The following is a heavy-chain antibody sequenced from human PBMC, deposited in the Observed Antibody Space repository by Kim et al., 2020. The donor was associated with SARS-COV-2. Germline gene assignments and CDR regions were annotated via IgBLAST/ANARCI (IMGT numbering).Heavy chain of an antibody. CDR1: GFTFSSYW. CDR2: IKQDGSEK. V-gene: IGHV3-7*01. Sequence: GGSLRISCAASGFTFSSYWMSWVRQAPGKWLEWVANIKQDGSEKYYVDSVKGRFTISRDNAKNSLYLQMTSLRAEDTAVYYCAREGDSSGWMPYYYYGMDVWGQGPTVTVSS. J-gene: IGHJ6*02. CDR3: AREGDSSGWMPYYYYGMDV. D-gene: IGHD6-19*01.